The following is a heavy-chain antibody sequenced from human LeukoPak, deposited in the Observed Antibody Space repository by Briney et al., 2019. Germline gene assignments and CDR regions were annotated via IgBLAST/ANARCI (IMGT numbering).Heavy chain of an antibody. CDR3: ARLIYDSSGYYWDY. D-gene: IGHD3-22*01. CDR1: GGSFSGYY. J-gene: IGHJ4*02. Sequence: SETLSLTCAVYGGSFSGYYWSWIRQPPGKGLEWIGYIYYTGSTNYNSSLKSRVTISVDTSKNQFSLNLSSVTAADTAMYYCARLIYDSSGYYWDYWGQGTLVTVSS. CDR2: IYYTGST. V-gene: IGHV4-59*01.